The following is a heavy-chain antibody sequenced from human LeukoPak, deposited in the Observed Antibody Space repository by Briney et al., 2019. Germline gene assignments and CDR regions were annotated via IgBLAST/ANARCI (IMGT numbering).Heavy chain of an antibody. CDR3: ARLWSTDCSGGSCPHQPNS. J-gene: IGHJ4*02. CDR2: INHSGST. V-gene: IGHV4-34*01. CDR1: GGSFSGYY. D-gene: IGHD2-15*01. Sequence: KSSETLSLTCAVYGGSFSGYYWSWIRQPPGKGLEWIGEINHSGSTNYNPSLKSRVTISVDTSKNQFSLKLSSVTAADTAMYYCARLWSTDCSGGSCPHQPNSWGQGTLVTVSS.